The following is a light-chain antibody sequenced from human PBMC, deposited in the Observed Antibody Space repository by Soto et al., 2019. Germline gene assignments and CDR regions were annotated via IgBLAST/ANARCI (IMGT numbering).Light chain of an antibody. Sequence: SVLTPPASLSWAPGQSITLSRPGTSSDVGGYNYVSWYQHHPGKAPKLMIFDVSNRPSGVSNRFSGSKSGNTASLTISGLQPEDEADYYCSSYTTSNTRQIVFGTGTKVTVL. CDR3: SSYTTSNTRQIV. CDR2: DVS. CDR1: SSDVGGYNY. V-gene: IGLV2-14*03. J-gene: IGLJ1*01.